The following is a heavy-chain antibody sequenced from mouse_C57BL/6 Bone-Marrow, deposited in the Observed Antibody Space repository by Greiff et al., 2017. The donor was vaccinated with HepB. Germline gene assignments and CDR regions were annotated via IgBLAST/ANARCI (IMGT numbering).Heavy chain of an antibody. V-gene: IGHV7-3*01. J-gene: IGHJ4*01. CDR3: ARYPLLRRGYYYAMDY. CDR1: GFTFTDYY. CDR2: IRNKANGYTT. Sequence: DVKLVESGGGLVQPGGSLSLSCAASGFTFTDYYMSWVRQPPGKALEWLGFIRNKANGYTTEYSASVKGRFTISRDNSQSILYLQMNALRAEDSATYYCARYPLLRRGYYYAMDYWGQGTSVTVSS. D-gene: IGHD2-12*01.